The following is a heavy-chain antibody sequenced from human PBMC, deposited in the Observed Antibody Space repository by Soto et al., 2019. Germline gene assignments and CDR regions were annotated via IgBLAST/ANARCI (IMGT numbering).Heavy chain of an antibody. CDR3: ARQTYYDFWSGYYVY. D-gene: IGHD3-3*01. CDR2: IYYSGST. Sequence: SETLSLTCTVSGGSISSSSYYWGWIRQPPGKGLEWIGSIYYSGSTYYNPSLKSRVTISVDTSKNQFSLKLSSVTAADTAVYYCARQTYYDFWSGYYVYWGQGTLVTVSS. CDR1: GGSISSSSYY. V-gene: IGHV4-39*01. J-gene: IGHJ4*02.